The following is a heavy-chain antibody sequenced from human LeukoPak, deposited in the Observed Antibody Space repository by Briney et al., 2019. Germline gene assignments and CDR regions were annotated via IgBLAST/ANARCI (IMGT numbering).Heavy chain of an antibody. V-gene: IGHV4-39*07. J-gene: IGHJ4*02. CDR1: GGSISSGGYS. D-gene: IGHD1-26*01. CDR2: IYHSGST. CDR3: ARGGELQWELLSSLLDS. Sequence: SETLSLTCAVSGGSISSGGYSWSWIRQPPGKGLEWIGSIYHSGSTYYNPSLKSRVTISVDTSKNQFSLKLSSVTAADTAVYYCARGGELQWELLSSLLDSWGQGTLVTVSS.